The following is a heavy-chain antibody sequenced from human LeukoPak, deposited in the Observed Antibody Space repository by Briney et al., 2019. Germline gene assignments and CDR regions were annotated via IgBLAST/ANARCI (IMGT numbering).Heavy chain of an antibody. CDR3: ARERDIVVVPAAHRANAFDI. J-gene: IGHJ3*02. CDR2: IYYSGST. D-gene: IGHD2-2*01. Sequence: SETLSLTCTVSGGSISSYYWSWIRQPPGKGLEWIGYIYYSGSTNYNPSLKSRVTISVDTSKNQFSLKLSSVTAADTAVYYCARERDIVVVPAAHRANAFDIWGQGTMVTVSS. CDR1: GGSISSYY. V-gene: IGHV4-59*12.